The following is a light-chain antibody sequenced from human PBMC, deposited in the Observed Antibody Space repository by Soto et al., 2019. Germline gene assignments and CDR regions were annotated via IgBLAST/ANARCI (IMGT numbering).Light chain of an antibody. CDR3: SSNAGSNNLV. CDR1: SSDVGDYNY. J-gene: IGLJ2*01. CDR2: EVS. V-gene: IGLV2-8*01. Sequence: QLVLTQPPSASGTPGQSVTIPCTGTSSDVGDYNYVSWYQQHPGKAPKLVIYEVSRRPSGVPDRFSGSKSGNTASLTVSGLQAEDEADYYCSSNAGSNNLVFGGGTKLAV.